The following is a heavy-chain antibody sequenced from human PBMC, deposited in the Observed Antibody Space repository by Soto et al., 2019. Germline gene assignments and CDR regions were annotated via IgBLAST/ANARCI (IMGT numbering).Heavy chain of an antibody. J-gene: IGHJ6*02. V-gene: IGHV4-34*01. CDR2: INHSGST. D-gene: IGHD1-26*01. CDR1: GGSFSCYY. Sequence: SETLSLTCAVYGGSFSCYYWSWIRQPPGKGLEWIGEINHSGSTNYNPSLKSRVTISVDTSKNQFSLKLSSVTAADTAVYYCARGGEXLLPRTVRYYYYYGMDVWGQGTTVTVSS. CDR3: ARGGEXLLPRTVRYYYYYGMDV.